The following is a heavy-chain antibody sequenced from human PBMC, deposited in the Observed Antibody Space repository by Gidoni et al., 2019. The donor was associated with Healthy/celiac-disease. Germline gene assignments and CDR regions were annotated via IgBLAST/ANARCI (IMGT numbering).Heavy chain of an antibody. CDR1: GFTLSSYE. J-gene: IGHJ4*02. CDR2: ISSSGSTI. D-gene: IGHD3-3*01. V-gene: IGHV3-48*03. CDR3: AREYFRGFLEWLPNYFDY. Sequence: EVQLVESGGGLVQPGGSLRLSCAASGFTLSSYEMNWVRQAPGKGLEWVSYISSSGSTIYYADSVKGRFTISRDNAKNSLYLQMNSLRAEDTAVYYCAREYFRGFLEWLPNYFDYWGQGTLVTVSS.